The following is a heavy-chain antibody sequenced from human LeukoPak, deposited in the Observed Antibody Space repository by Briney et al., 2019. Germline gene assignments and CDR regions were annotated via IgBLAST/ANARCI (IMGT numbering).Heavy chain of an antibody. V-gene: IGHV3-74*01. J-gene: IGHJ6*02. CDR1: GFTFSNYW. CDR2: INSDGSST. D-gene: IGHD2-2*02. Sequence: GGSLRLSCAASGFTFSNYWMHWVRQAPGKGLVCVSRINSDGSSTNYADSVKGRFTISRDNAKNTLYLQMNSLRADDTAVYYCARDRYLMDVWGQGTTVTVSS. CDR3: ARDRYLMDV.